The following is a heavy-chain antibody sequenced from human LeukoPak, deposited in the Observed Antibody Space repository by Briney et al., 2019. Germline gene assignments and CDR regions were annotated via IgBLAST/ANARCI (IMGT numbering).Heavy chain of an antibody. CDR3: ARVEVAGGYYMDV. V-gene: IGHV1-18*01. J-gene: IGHJ6*03. D-gene: IGHD6-19*01. Sequence: ASVKVSCKASRYTFTSYVISSVRQAPGQGLEWMGWISAYNGNTNYAQKLQGRVTMTPDTSTSTAYMELRSLRSDDTAVYYCARVEVAGGYYMDVWGKGTTVTVSS. CDR1: RYTFTSYV. CDR2: ISAYNGNT.